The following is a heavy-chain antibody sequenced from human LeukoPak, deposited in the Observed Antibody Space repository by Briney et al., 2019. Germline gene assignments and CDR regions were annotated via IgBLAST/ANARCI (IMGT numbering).Heavy chain of an antibody. CDR3: ARGDSKSLAATWDIWFDP. D-gene: IGHD1-1*01. Sequence: GGSLKISCQGSGYDFKNYWIAWVRQVPGNGLEWMGLIYPDDSSTRYSPYFQGQVTMSADKSINTVYLQWSSLKASDSAMYYCARGDSKSLAATWDIWFDPWGQGTVLTVSS. CDR1: GYDFKNYW. J-gene: IGHJ5*02. V-gene: IGHV5-51*01. CDR2: IYPDDSST.